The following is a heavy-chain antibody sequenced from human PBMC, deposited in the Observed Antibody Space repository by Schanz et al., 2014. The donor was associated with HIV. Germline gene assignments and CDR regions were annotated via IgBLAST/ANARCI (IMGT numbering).Heavy chain of an antibody. Sequence: QVQLVQSGAEVKKPGSSVKVSCKASGGTFSIYAISWVRQATGQGLEWMGWMNPSSGNTGYAQKFQGRVTMTRNTAISTAYMEVSSLRSEDTAVYYCASLVGATGLELDYWGQGTLVTVSS. CDR3: ASLVGATGLELDY. D-gene: IGHD1-26*01. J-gene: IGHJ4*02. CDR2: MNPSSGNT. V-gene: IGHV1-8*02. CDR1: GGTFSIYA.